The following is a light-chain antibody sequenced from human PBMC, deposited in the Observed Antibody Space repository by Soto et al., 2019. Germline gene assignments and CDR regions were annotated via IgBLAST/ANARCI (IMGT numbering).Light chain of an antibody. CDR2: SAS. J-gene: IGKJ4*01. CDR1: QSVSAW. CDR3: QQYESYPLT. V-gene: IGKV1-5*03. Sequence: DIQMTQSPSTLSASVGDRDTITCRASQSVSAWLAWYQQKPGKAPELLIYSASTVETGVPSRFSGSGSETEFTLTISSLRPDDFAAYYCQQYESYPLTFGGGTRIEIK.